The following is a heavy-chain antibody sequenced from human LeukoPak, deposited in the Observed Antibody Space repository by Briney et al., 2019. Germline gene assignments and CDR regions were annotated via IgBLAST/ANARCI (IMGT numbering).Heavy chain of an antibody. J-gene: IGHJ4*02. CDR1: RYTFSNHW. D-gene: IGHD3-3*01. Sequence: GGSLRLSCAAHRYTFSNHWLTWVRQAPGKGLVWVANINQDEPTEYYVDSMKGRFTISRDNAKNLVYLQINSLRAEDTAVYFCARHTLWRFDYWGERALVTVSS. CDR2: INQDEPTE. CDR3: ARHTLWRFDY. V-gene: IGHV3-7*01.